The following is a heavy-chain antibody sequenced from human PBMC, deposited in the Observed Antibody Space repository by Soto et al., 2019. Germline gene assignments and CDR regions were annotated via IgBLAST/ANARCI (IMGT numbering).Heavy chain of an antibody. Sequence: GGSLRLSCAASGFTFSSYSMNWVRQAPGKGLEWVSYISSSSSTIYYADSVKGRFTISRDNAKNSLYLQMNSLRDEDTAVYYCARDSPAAGIIAPYDYWGQGTLVTVSS. V-gene: IGHV3-48*02. D-gene: IGHD6-13*01. CDR1: GFTFSSYS. J-gene: IGHJ4*02. CDR2: ISSSSSTI. CDR3: ARDSPAAGIIAPYDY.